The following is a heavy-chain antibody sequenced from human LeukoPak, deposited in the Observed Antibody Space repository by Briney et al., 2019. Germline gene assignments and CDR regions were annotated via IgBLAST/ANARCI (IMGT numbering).Heavy chain of an antibody. D-gene: IGHD2-15*01. V-gene: IGHV3-23*01. Sequence: GGSQRLSCAASGFTFSSYAMNWVRQAPGKGLEWVSAISGNGGSTYYADSVKGRFTISRDNSKNTLYLQMNSLRAEDTAVYYCAKISGNCSGGSCYYWGQGTLVTVSS. CDR3: AKISGNCSGGSCYY. J-gene: IGHJ4*02. CDR2: ISGNGGST. CDR1: GFTFSSYA.